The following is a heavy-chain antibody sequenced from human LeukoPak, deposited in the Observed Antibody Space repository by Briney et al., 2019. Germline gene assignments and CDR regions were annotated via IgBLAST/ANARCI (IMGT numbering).Heavy chain of an antibody. CDR1: GYTFTSYD. CDR3: ARGMYSSSWYGYYYYMDV. CDR2: MNPNSGNT. V-gene: IGHV1-8*02. J-gene: IGHJ6*03. Sequence: GASVKVSCKASGYTFTSYDINWVRQATGQGLEWMGWMNPNSGNTGYAQKFQGRVTMTRNTSISTAYMELSSLRSEDTAVYYCARGMYSSSWYGYYYYMDVWGKGTTVTISS. D-gene: IGHD6-13*01.